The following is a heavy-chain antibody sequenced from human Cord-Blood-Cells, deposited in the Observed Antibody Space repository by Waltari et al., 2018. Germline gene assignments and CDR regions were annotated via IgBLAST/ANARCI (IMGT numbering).Heavy chain of an antibody. CDR3: ARRGIAAAGFDY. D-gene: IGHD6-13*01. CDR1: GGSFSGYY. V-gene: IGHV4-34*01. Sequence: QVQLQQWGAGLLKPSETLSLTCAVYGGSFSGYYCSWIRQPPGKGLEWIGEINHSGSTNYNPSLKSRVTISVDTSKNQFSLKLSSVTAADTAVYYCARRGIAAAGFDYWGQGTLVTVSS. CDR2: INHSGST. J-gene: IGHJ4*02.